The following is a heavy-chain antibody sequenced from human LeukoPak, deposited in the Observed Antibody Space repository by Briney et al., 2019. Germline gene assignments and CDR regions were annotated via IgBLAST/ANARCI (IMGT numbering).Heavy chain of an antibody. V-gene: IGHV3-43*02. CDR3: AKDIEYCSTTSCSLFDDAFDI. CDR2: ISGDGGST. D-gene: IGHD2-2*01. Sequence: PGGSLRLSCAASGFTFDDYAIHWVRQAPGKGLEWVSLISGDGGSTYYADSVRGRFTTSRDNSKDSLYLQMNSLRTGDTALYFCAKDIEYCSTTSCSLFDDAFDIWGQGTMVTVSS. CDR1: GFTFDDYA. J-gene: IGHJ3*02.